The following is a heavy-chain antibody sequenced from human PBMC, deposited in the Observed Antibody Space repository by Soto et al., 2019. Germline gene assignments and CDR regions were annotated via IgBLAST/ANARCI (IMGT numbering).Heavy chain of an antibody. J-gene: IGHJ5*02. CDR3: ARYYFDSSGYSNWFDP. CDR2: IHYSGRT. D-gene: IGHD3-22*01. Sequence: PSETLSLTCAFSGGSLTSGAYYWTWIRQHPGKGLEWIAYIHYSGRTYYNPSLKSRVTISVDTSNNQFSLKLSSVTAADTAVYYCARYYFDSSGYSNWFDPWGQGNLVTVSS. V-gene: IGHV4-31*11. CDR1: GGSLTSGAYY.